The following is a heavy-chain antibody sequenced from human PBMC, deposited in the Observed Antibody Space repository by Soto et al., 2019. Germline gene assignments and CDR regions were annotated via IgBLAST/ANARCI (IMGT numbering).Heavy chain of an antibody. CDR2: IGGGDGST. J-gene: IGHJ3*02. CDR3: AKGILVKPPGTRTFDI. Sequence: EVQLLESGGGLVQPGGSLRLSCAASGFTFINYAMSWVRQAPGKGLEWVSTIGGGDGSTYYADSVKGRFTISRVNSNSALYLQMNSLRVGDTAIYYCAKGILVKPPGTRTFDIWGQGTMVIVSS. D-gene: IGHD6-13*01. V-gene: IGHV3-23*01. CDR1: GFTFINYA.